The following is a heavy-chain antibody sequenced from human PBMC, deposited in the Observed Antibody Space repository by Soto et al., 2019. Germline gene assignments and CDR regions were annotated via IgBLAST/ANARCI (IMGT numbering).Heavy chain of an antibody. Sequence: PGESLKISCKGSGYSFTSYWIGWVRQMPGKGLEWMGIIYPGDSDTRYSPSFQGQVTISADKSISTAYLQWSSLKASDTAMYYCARLDCTNGVCSPYYYYGMDVWGQGTTVTVSS. J-gene: IGHJ6*02. D-gene: IGHD2-8*01. CDR3: ARLDCTNGVCSPYYYYGMDV. CDR2: IYPGDSDT. V-gene: IGHV5-51*01. CDR1: GYSFTSYW.